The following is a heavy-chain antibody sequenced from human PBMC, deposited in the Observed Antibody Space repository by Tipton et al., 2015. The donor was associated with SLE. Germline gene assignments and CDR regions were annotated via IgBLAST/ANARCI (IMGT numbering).Heavy chain of an antibody. D-gene: IGHD2-8*02. J-gene: IGHJ4*02. V-gene: IGHV3-30*04. CDR1: GFTFSSYA. Sequence: SLRLSCAASGFTFSSYAMHWVRQAPGKGLEWVAVISYDGSNKYYADSVKGRFTISRDNSKNTLYLQMNSLRAEDTAVYYCARNLEFTGDFDYWGQGTLVTVSS. CDR2: ISYDGSNK. CDR3: ARNLEFTGDFDY.